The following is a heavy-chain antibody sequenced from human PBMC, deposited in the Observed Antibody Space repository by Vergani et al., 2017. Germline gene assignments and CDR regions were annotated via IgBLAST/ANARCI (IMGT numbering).Heavy chain of an antibody. D-gene: IGHD2-8*01. CDR3: ARSCGTNTCSNAGTQYYYYYYLDI. J-gene: IGHJ6*03. V-gene: IGHV1-2*02. Sequence: VQLVQSGAEVKKPGASVKVSCKASGYTFTGYYIHWVRQAPGQALEWMGWISPNSGGTNYAQKFQGRVTMTRDTSISTAYMELSRLRSDDTAVYYCARSCGTNTCSNAGTQYYYYYYLDIWGKGTTVTVSS. CDR2: ISPNSGGT. CDR1: GYTFTGYY.